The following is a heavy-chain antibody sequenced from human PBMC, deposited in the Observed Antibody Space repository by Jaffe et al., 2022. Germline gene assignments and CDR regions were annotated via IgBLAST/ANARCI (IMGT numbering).Heavy chain of an antibody. V-gene: IGHV3-30*02. CDR1: GFTFSSYG. CDR3: AKDCVTMIVVAPYYYMDV. Sequence: QVQLVESGGGVVQPGGSLRLSCAASGFTFSSYGMHWVRQAPGKGLEWVAFIRYDGSNKYYADSVKGRFTISRDNSKNTLYLQMNSLRAEDTAVYYCAKDCVTMIVVAPYYYMDVWGKGTTVTVSS. J-gene: IGHJ6*03. CDR2: IRYDGSNK. D-gene: IGHD3-22*01.